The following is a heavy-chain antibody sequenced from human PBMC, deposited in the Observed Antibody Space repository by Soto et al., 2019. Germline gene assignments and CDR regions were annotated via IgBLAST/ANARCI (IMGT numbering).Heavy chain of an antibody. Sequence: GASVKVSCKASGYTFTHYYIHWVRQAPGQGLEWMGIINPNGGSTTYAQKFRAGFTMTRDTSTSTVYMELSSLRSEDSAVYYCATSVNSAMAFDYWGQGTLVNV. CDR2: INPNGGST. V-gene: IGHV1-46*01. CDR3: ATSVNSAMAFDY. D-gene: IGHD5-18*01. CDR1: GYTFTHYY. J-gene: IGHJ4*02.